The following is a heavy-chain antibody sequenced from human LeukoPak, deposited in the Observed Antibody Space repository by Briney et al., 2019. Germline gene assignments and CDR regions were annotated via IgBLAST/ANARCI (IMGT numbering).Heavy chain of an antibody. CDR3: ARTYYDFWSGYYPHEGNPFDY. D-gene: IGHD3-3*01. J-gene: IGHJ3*01. Sequence: PGGTLRLSCAASGFTFSSYSMNWVRQAPGKGLEWVSDTSSSSSTIYYADSVKGRFTISRDNAKNSLYLEMNSLRAEDTAVYYCARTYYDFWSGYYPHEGNPFDYWGQGTMVTVSS. V-gene: IGHV3-48*01. CDR1: GFTFSSYS. CDR2: TSSSSSTI.